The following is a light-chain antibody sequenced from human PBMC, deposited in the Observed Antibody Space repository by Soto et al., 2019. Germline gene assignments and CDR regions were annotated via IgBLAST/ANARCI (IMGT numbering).Light chain of an antibody. CDR2: DAS. J-gene: IGKJ1*01. CDR3: QQYNNWPPWT. V-gene: IGKV3-15*01. CDR1: QSISNN. Sequence: ILVTQSPATLSVSPGERATLSCRASQSISNNLAWYQQKPGQAPRLLIYDASTRATGIPARFSGSGSGTEFTLTISGLQSEEFAVYCCQQYNNWPPWTFGQGTKVEIK.